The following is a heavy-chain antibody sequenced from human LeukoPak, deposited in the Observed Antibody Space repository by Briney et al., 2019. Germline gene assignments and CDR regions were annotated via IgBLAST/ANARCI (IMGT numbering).Heavy chain of an antibody. J-gene: IGHJ4*02. Sequence: GSLRPSCTASGFTFSSYSMNWVRQAPGKGLEWVSSISSSSSYIYYADSVKGRFTISRDNAKNSLYLQMNSLRAEDTAVYYCARDQSPYYYDSSGYYGYYFDYWGQGTLVTVSS. D-gene: IGHD3-22*01. CDR1: GFTFSSYS. CDR3: ARDQSPYYYDSSGYYGYYFDY. CDR2: ISSSSSYI. V-gene: IGHV3-21*01.